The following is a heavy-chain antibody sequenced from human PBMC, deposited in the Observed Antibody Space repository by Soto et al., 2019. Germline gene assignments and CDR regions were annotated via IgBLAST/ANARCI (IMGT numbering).Heavy chain of an antibody. D-gene: IGHD3-22*01. CDR2: IYYSGST. Sequence: QVQLQESGPGLVKPSETLSLTCTVSGGSVSSGSYYWSWIRQPPGKGLEWIGYIYYSGSTNYNPSLTSRVTISVDTSKNQFSLKLSSVTAADTAVYYCARGGYYDSSGYYYVADYWGQGTLVTVSS. J-gene: IGHJ4*02. V-gene: IGHV4-61*01. CDR3: ARGGYYDSSGYYYVADY. CDR1: GGSVSSGSYY.